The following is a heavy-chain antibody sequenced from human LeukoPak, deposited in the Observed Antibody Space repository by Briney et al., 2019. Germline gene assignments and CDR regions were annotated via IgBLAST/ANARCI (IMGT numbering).Heavy chain of an antibody. J-gene: IGHJ4*02. CDR3: AKDRKDY. CDR2: ISYDGSNK. Sequence: GGSLRLSCAASGFTFSSYALHWVRQAPGKGLEWVAVISYDGSNKYYADSVKGRFTISRDNSKNTLYLQMNSLRAEDTAVYYCAKDRKDYWGQGTLVTVSS. CDR1: GFTFSSYA. V-gene: IGHV3-30*04.